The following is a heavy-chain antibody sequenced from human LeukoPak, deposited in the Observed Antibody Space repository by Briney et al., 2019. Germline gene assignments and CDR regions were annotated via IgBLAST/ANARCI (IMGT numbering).Heavy chain of an antibody. Sequence: ASVKVSCKASGYTFTSYYMHWVRQAPGQGLEWMGIINPSGGSTNYAQKFQGRVTITADKSTSTAYMELSSLRSEDTAVYYCARDLAVAGTTDYWGQGTLVTVSS. CDR1: GYTFTSYY. CDR3: ARDLAVAGTTDY. J-gene: IGHJ4*02. CDR2: INPSGGST. D-gene: IGHD6-19*01. V-gene: IGHV1-46*01.